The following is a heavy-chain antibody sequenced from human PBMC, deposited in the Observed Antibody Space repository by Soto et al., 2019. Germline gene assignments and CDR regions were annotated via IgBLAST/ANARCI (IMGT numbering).Heavy chain of an antibody. CDR2: IIPIFGTA. J-gene: IGHJ6*02. CDR3: VKGGSRGRYYYYYGMDV. Sequence: GASVKVSCKASGGTFSSYAISWVRQAPGQGLEWMGGIIPIFGTANYAQKFQGRVTITADESTSTAYMELSSLRSEDTAVYYCVKGGSRGRYYYYYGMDVWGQGTTVTVSS. D-gene: IGHD1-26*01. CDR1: GGTFSSYA. V-gene: IGHV1-69*13.